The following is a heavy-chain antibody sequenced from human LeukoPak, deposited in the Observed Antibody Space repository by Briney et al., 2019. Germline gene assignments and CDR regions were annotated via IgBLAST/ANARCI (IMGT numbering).Heavy chain of an antibody. CDR2: IHSGGST. J-gene: IGHJ3*02. CDR1: GFTVSNNY. Sequence: GGSLRLSCAASGFTVSNNYMSWVRQAPGQGLEWVSVIHSGGSTYYADSVKGRFTISRHNSKNTLYLQMNSLRAEDTAVYYCASSVVLTAIYAFDIWGQGTMVTVSS. CDR3: ASSVVLTAIYAFDI. D-gene: IGHD2-21*02. V-gene: IGHV3-53*04.